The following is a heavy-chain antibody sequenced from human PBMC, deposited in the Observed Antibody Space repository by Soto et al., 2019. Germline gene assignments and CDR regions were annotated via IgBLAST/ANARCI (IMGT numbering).Heavy chain of an antibody. D-gene: IGHD6-19*01. CDR2: ISGSGGST. J-gene: IGHJ6*03. Sequence: GGSLRLSCAASGFTFSSYAMSWVRQAPGKGLEWVSAISGSGGSTYYADSVKGRFTISRDNSKNTLYLQMNSLRAEDTAVYYCASSAVADYYYYYYMDVWGKGTTVTVSS. CDR3: ASSAVADYYYYYYMDV. CDR1: GFTFSSYA. V-gene: IGHV3-23*01.